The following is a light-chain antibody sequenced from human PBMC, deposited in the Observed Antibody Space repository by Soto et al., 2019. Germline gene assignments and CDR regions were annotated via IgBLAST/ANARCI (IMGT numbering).Light chain of an antibody. CDR1: QSVRNNY. Sequence: EIVLTQSPGTLSLSPGERATLSCRASQSVRNNYVAWYQQKPGQAPRLIYAASSRATGIPDRISGSGSGTDFTLTISRLEPEDFAVYYCQQYGSAPEMFGQGTKVEL. CDR2: AAS. J-gene: IGKJ1*01. V-gene: IGKV3-20*01. CDR3: QQYGSAPEM.